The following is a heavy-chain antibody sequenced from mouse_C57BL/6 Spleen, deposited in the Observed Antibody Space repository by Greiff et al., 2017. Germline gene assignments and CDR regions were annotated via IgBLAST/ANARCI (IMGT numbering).Heavy chain of an antibody. V-gene: IGHV1-26*01. CDR3: ARTDSSGPDY. CDR1: GYTFTDYY. Sequence: VQLQQSGPELVKPGASVKISCKASGYTFTDYYMNWVKQSHGKSLEWIGDINPNNGGTSYNQKFKGKATWTVDKSSSTAYMELRSLTSEDSAVYYCARTDSSGPDYWGQGTTLTVSS. D-gene: IGHD3-2*02. J-gene: IGHJ2*01. CDR2: INPNNGGT.